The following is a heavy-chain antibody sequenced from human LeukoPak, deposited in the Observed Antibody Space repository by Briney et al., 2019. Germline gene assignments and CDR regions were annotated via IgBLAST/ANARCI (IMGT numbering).Heavy chain of an antibody. CDR1: GFTFSSYG. Sequence: QPGGSLRLSCAASGFTFSSYGMHGVRQAPGKGLEWVAVIWYDGSNKYYADSVKGRFTISRDNSKNTLYLQMNSLRAEDTAVYYCARPLDPNYYDSSGFDYWGQGTLVTVSS. J-gene: IGHJ4*02. CDR2: IWYDGSNK. D-gene: IGHD3-22*01. V-gene: IGHV3-33*01. CDR3: ARPLDPNYYDSSGFDY.